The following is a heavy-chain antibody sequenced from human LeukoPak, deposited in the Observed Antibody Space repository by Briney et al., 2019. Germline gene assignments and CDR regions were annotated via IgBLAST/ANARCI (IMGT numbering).Heavy chain of an antibody. CDR3: AKRPPAYYYDSSGYYGGYFDY. V-gene: IGHV3-30*02. CDR2: IRYDGSNK. J-gene: IGHJ4*02. D-gene: IGHD3-22*01. Sequence: GGSLRLSCAASGFTFSTYGMHWVRQAPGKGLEWVAFIRYDGSNKYYADSVKSRFTISRDNSKNTLYLQMNSLRAEDTAVYYCAKRPPAYYYDSSGYYGGYFDYWGQGTLVTVSS. CDR1: GFTFSTYG.